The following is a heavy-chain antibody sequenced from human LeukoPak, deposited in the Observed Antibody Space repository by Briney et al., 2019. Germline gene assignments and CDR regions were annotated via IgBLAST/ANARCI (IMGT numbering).Heavy chain of an antibody. Sequence: GSLRLSCAASGFTFSSYGMHWVRQPPGKGLEWIGSIYYSGSTYYNPSLKSRVTISVDTSKSQFSLKLSSVTAADTAVYYCARVNPGIAARFTFDYWGQGTLVTVSS. V-gene: IGHV4-39*07. J-gene: IGHJ4*02. CDR1: GFTFSSYG. CDR2: IYYSGST. CDR3: ARVNPGIAARFTFDY. D-gene: IGHD6-6*01.